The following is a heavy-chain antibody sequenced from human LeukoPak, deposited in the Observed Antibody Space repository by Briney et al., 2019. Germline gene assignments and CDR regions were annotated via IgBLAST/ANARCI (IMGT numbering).Heavy chain of an antibody. CDR2: IYYSGST. J-gene: IGHJ6*03. Sequence: PSETLSLTCTVSGGSISGYYWSWIRQPPGKGLEWIGYIYYSGSTNYNPSLKSRVTISVDTSKNQFSLKLSSVTAADTAVYYCACFDWYSTPAYMDVWGKGTTVTVSS. CDR3: ACFDWYSTPAYMDV. V-gene: IGHV4-59*01. D-gene: IGHD3-9*01. CDR1: GGSISGYY.